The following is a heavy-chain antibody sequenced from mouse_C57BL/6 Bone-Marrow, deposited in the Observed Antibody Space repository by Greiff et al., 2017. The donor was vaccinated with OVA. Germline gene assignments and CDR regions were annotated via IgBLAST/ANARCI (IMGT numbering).Heavy chain of an antibody. CDR1: GYTFTSYW. D-gene: IGHD2-3*01. CDR2: IYPGSGST. J-gene: IGHJ1*03. CDR3: AGGWLLRHWYFDV. V-gene: IGHV1-55*01. Sequence: QVQLQQPGAELVKPGASVKLSCKASGYTFTSYWMQWVKQRPGQGLEWIGDIYPGSGSTNYNEKFKSKATLTVDTSSSTAYMQLSSLTSEDSAVYYCAGGWLLRHWYFDVWGTGTTVTVSS.